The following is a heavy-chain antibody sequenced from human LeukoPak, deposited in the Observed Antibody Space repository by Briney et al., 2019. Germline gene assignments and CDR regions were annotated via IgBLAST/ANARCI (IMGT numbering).Heavy chain of an antibody. D-gene: IGHD4-11*01. J-gene: IGHJ4*02. V-gene: IGHV3-21*01. CDR3: ARDPYSGLFDY. CDR1: GFTFSSYS. CDR2: INSSSSYI. Sequence: GGSLRLSCAASGFTFSSYSMNWVRQAPGKGLEWVSSINSSSSYIYYADSVKGRFTISRDNAKNSLYLQMNSLRAEDTAVYYCARDPYSGLFDYWGQGTLVTVSS.